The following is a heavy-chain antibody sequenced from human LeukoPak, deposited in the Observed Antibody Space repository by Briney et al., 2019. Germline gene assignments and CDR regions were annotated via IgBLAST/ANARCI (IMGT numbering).Heavy chain of an antibody. CDR2: IYYSGST. V-gene: IGHV4-39*07. J-gene: IGHJ5*02. CDR3: ARGDYYDGGGRNWFDP. CDR1: GDSISITIYH. D-gene: IGHD3-16*01. Sequence: PSETLSLTCTVSGDSISITIYHWGWIRQPPGKGLEWIGNIYYSGSTYYNPSLKSRVSMSVDTSKKQFSLKLTSVTAADTAVYYCARGDYYDGGGRNWFDPWGQGTLVTVSS.